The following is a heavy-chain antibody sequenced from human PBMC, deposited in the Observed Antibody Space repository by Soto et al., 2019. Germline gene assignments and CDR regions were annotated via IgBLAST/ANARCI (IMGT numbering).Heavy chain of an antibody. CDR2: IIPILGIA. Sequence: QVQLVQSGAEVKKPGSSVKVSCKASGGTFSSYTISWVRQAPGQGLEWMGRIIPILGIANYAQKFQGRVXXTADKSTSTAYMELSSLRSEDTPLYYCASRGYFDYWGQGTLVTVSS. CDR1: GGTFSSYT. J-gene: IGHJ4*02. CDR3: ASRGYFDY. V-gene: IGHV1-69*02.